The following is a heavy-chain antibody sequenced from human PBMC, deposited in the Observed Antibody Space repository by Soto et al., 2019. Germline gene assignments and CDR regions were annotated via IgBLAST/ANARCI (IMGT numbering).Heavy chain of an antibody. CDR1: GGTFSSDT. V-gene: IGHV1-69*02. CDR2: IIPILGIA. CDR3: ARLTGTNLGFDY. Sequence: QVQLVQSGAEVKKPGSSVKVSCKASGGTFSSDTISWVRQAPGQGLEWMGRIIPILGIANYAQKFQGRVTITADKSTSTAYMEMSSLRSEDTAVYYCARLTGTNLGFDYWGQGTLVTVSS. J-gene: IGHJ4*02. D-gene: IGHD1-7*01.